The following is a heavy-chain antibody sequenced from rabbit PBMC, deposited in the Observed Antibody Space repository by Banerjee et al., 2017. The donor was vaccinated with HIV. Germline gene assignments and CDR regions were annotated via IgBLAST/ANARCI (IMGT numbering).Heavy chain of an antibody. Sequence: YDMCWVRQAPGKGLEWIACIDTGSSGRTYYASWAKGRFTISKTSSTTVTLQMTSLTAADTATYFCARDGASGYNFNLWGQGTLVTVS. CDR2: IDTGSSGRT. D-gene: IGHD1-1*01. CDR3: ARDGASGYNFNL. CDR1: YD. J-gene: IGHJ4*01. V-gene: IGHV1S40*01.